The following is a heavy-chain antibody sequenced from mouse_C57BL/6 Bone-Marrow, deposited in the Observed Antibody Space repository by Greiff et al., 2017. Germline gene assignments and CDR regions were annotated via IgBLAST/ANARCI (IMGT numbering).Heavy chain of an antibody. D-gene: IGHD2-10*01. J-gene: IGHJ3*01. CDR3: ARVLPSGGLAY. CDR2: ILPGSGST. CDR1: GYTFTGYW. V-gene: IGHV1-9*01. Sequence: VKLQESGAELMKPGASVKLSCKATGYTFTGYWIEWVKQRPGHGLEWIGEILPGSGSTNYNEQFKGKATFTVEKSSNTAYLQLSSLTTEDSAIYYCARVLPSGGLAYWGQGTLVPVSA.